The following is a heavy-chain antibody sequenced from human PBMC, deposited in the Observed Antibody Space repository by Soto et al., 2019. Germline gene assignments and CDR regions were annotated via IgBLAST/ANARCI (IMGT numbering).Heavy chain of an antibody. CDR1: GLPVSSHG. CDR2: INAIGGST. J-gene: IGHJ3*02. Sequence: EVQLLESGGGLAHPGGSLRLSYVVCGLPVSSHGMSWVRQAPGKGLEWVSGINAIGGSTYYADSVKGRFTISRDSSENTLYLQMNSLRVEDTAVYFCARGERGVLDIWGQGTMVTVSS. V-gene: IGHV3-23*01. D-gene: IGHD1-1*01. CDR3: ARGERGVLDI.